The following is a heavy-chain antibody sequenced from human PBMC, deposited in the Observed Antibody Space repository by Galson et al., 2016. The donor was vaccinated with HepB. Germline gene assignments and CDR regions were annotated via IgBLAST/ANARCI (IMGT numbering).Heavy chain of an antibody. D-gene: IGHD3-10*01. CDR2: IYPGDSDT. CDR3: ARRSSDAFDI. Sequence: QSGAEVKKPGESLKISCEGSGYSFTSYWIGWVRQMPGKGLEWMGTIYPGDSDTRYSPSSHGQVTISADKSISAAYLQWNSLKASDTAIYYCARRSSDAFDIWGQGTMVTVSS. CDR1: GYSFTSYW. V-gene: IGHV5-51*01. J-gene: IGHJ3*02.